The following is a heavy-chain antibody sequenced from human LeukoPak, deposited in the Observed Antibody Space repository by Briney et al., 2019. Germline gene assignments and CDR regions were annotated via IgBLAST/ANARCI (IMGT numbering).Heavy chain of an antibody. CDR2: ISSSGTTI. D-gene: IGHD6-19*01. J-gene: IGHJ3*02. Sequence: GGSLRLSCAASGFTFSSYEMNWVRQAQGKGLEWVSYISSSGTTIYYAYSVKGRFTISRDNAKNSLYLQMNSLRAEDTAVYYCAKQCGGSDWFDAFDIWGQGTMVTVSS. CDR3: AKQCGGSDWFDAFDI. V-gene: IGHV3-48*03. CDR1: GFTFSSYE.